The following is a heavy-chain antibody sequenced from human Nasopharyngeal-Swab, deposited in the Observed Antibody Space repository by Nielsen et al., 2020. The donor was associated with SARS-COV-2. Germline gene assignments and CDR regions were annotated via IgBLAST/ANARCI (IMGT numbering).Heavy chain of an antibody. Sequence: GESLKISCAASGFTFSSYGIHWVRPAPGKGLEWVAAISYDGTNKYYADSVKGRFTISRDNSKNTLYLQMNSLRAEDTAVFYCAKDGADRPGYSYYGMDVWGQGTTVTVSS. D-gene: IGHD6-6*01. CDR2: ISYDGTNK. J-gene: IGHJ6*02. CDR3: AKDGADRPGYSYYGMDV. CDR1: GFTFSSYG. V-gene: IGHV3-30*18.